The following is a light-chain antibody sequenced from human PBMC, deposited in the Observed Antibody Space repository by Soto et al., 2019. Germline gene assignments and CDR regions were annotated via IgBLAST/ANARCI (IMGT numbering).Light chain of an antibody. Sequence: DIQMTQSASTLSGSLGDRVTITCGASQTISSWLAWYQQKPGKAPKLLIYKASTLKSGVPSRFSGSLYGTEFNLTISSLQPDDFATYDCQHYNSYSEAFGQGTKVDIK. V-gene: IGKV1-5*03. CDR1: QTISSW. J-gene: IGKJ1*01. CDR2: KAS. CDR3: QHYNSYSEA.